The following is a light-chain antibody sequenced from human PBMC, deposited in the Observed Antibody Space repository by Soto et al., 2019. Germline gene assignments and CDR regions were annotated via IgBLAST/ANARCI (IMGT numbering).Light chain of an antibody. J-gene: IGKJ2*01. CDR1: QGISSY. CDR3: QQLNAYPYT. Sequence: IQLTQSPSSLCASVGDRVTITSRASQGISSYFAWYQQKPGKAPKVLIYAASTLQNGVPPRFSGSGSGTDFTLSIISLCPEDFASYYCQQLNAYPYTFGQGTQLEIK. V-gene: IGKV1-9*01. CDR2: AAS.